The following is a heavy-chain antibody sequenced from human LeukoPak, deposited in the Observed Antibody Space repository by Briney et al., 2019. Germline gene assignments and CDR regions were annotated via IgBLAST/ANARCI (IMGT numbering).Heavy chain of an antibody. CDR1: GGSISSYY. J-gene: IGHJ4*02. D-gene: IGHD3-16*01. CDR2: IYYSGST. V-gene: IGHV4-4*07. CDR3: ARDTYRAASFDY. Sequence: PSETLSLTCTVSGGSISSYYWSWIRQPAGKGLEWIGRIYYSGSTNYNPSLRSRVTMLVDTSKNQFSLKLTSVTAADTAVYYCARDTYRAASFDYWGQGILVTVSS.